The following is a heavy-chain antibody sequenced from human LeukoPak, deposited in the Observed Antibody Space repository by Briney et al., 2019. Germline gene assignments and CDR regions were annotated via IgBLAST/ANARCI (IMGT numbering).Heavy chain of an antibody. V-gene: IGHV3-74*01. CDR1: GFTFSNYW. J-gene: IGHJ5*01. D-gene: IGHD3-9*01. CDR3: VRDWDHFDFDS. Sequence: GGSLRLSCAAAGFTFSNYWMHWVRQAPGKGLVWVSRIKGDGSHTIYADSVKGRFTISRDNAKNTLYLQMKSLRAEDTAVYYCVRDWDHFDFDSWGLGTLVTVSS. CDR2: IKGDGSHT.